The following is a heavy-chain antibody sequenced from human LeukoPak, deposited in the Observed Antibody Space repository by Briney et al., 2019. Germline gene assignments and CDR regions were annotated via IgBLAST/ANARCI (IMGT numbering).Heavy chain of an antibody. V-gene: IGHV3-33*01. Sequence: GGSLRLSCAASGFTFSSYGMHWVRQAPGKGLEWVAVIWYDGNNKYYADSVKGRFTISRDNSKNTLYLQMNSLRAEDTAVYYCARDPGRYDFWSGYYTPYYYYGMDIWGQGTTVTVSS. CDR3: ARDPGRYDFWSGYYTPYYYYGMDI. CDR1: GFTFSSYG. D-gene: IGHD3-3*01. CDR2: IWYDGNNK. J-gene: IGHJ6*02.